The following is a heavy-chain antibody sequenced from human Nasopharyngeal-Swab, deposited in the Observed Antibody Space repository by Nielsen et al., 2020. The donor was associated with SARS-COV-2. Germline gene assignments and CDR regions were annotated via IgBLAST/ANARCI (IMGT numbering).Heavy chain of an antibody. CDR2: ISSSSSYI. V-gene: IGHV3-21*01. CDR1: GFTFNNYN. D-gene: IGHD3-3*01. J-gene: IGHJ6*02. Sequence: GESLKISCAASGFTFNNYNFNWVRQAPGKGLEWVSSISSSSSYIYYADSVKGRFTISRDNAKSSLYLQMNSLRAEDTAVYYCARDGLGYDFWSAYFMDVWGQGTTVTVSS. CDR3: ARDGLGYDFWSAYFMDV.